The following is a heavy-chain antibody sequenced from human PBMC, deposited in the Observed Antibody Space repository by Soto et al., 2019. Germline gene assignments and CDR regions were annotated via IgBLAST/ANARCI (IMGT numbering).Heavy chain of an antibody. J-gene: IGHJ5*02. V-gene: IGHV4-39*01. CDR3: ARGLHRHWFDP. CDR1: GCSLSSGGYY. Sequence: SENLSLPCTVSGCSLSSGGYYLSWIRQHPGKGLEWIGSIYYSGSTYYNPSLKSRVTISVDTSKNQFSLKLSSVTAADTAVYYCARGLHRHWFDPWGQGTLVTVSS. CDR2: IYYSGST.